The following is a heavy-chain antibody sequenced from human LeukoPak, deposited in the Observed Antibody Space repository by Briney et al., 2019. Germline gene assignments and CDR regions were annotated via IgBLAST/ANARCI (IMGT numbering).Heavy chain of an antibody. V-gene: IGHV1-69*05. Sequence: SVKVSCKASGVTFSSYAISWVRQAPGQGLEWMGGIIPIFGTANYAQKFQGRVTITTDESTSTAYMELSSLRSEDTAVYYCASGGYGDYYFDYWGQGTLVTVSS. CDR1: GVTFSSYA. CDR3: ASGGYGDYYFDY. D-gene: IGHD4-17*01. J-gene: IGHJ4*02. CDR2: IIPIFGTA.